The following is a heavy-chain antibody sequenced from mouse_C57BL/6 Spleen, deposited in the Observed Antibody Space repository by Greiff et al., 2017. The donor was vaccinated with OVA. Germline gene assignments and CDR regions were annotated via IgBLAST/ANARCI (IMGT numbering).Heavy chain of an antibody. CDR1: GYTFTSYW. D-gene: IGHD2-13*01. CDR2: IDPSDSET. V-gene: IGHV1-52*01. J-gene: IGHJ3*01. Sequence: QVQLQQPGAELVRPGSSVKLSCKASGYTFTSYWMHWVKQRPIQGLEWIGNIDPSDSETHYNQKFKDKATLTVDKSSSTAYMQLSSLTSEDSAVYYCARVGGYGDGFAYWGQGTLVTVSA. CDR3: ARVGGYGDGFAY.